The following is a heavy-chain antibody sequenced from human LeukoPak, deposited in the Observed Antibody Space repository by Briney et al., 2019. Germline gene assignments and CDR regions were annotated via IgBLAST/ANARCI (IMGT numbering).Heavy chain of an antibody. CDR2: IYYSGST. CDR3: ARAQSGYYYGSGSYDY. V-gene: IGHV4-61*01. J-gene: IGHJ4*02. CDR1: GGSVSSGSYY. Sequence: SETLSLTCTVSGGSVSSGSYYWSWIRQPPGKGLEWIGNIYYSGSTNYNPSLKSRVTISVDTSKNQFSLKLSSVTAADTAVYYCARAQSGYYYGSGSYDYWGQGTLVTVSS. D-gene: IGHD3-10*01.